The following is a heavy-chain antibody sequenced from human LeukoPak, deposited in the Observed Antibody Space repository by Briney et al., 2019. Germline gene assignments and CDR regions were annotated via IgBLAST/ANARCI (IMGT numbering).Heavy chain of an antibody. CDR2: IGGSDGNT. Sequence: GGSLRLSCAASGFTFSSYAMSWVRQAPGMGLDWVSAIGGSDGNTYYADSVKGRFTISRDNSKNSLYLQINSLRADDTAVYYCAKVQYSDYDMNFDSWGQGTLVTVSS. D-gene: IGHD5-12*01. J-gene: IGHJ4*02. V-gene: IGHV3-23*01. CDR1: GFTFSSYA. CDR3: AKVQYSDYDMNFDS.